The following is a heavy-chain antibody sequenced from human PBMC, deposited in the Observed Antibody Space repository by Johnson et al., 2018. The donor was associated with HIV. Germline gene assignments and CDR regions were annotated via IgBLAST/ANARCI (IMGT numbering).Heavy chain of an antibody. V-gene: IGHV3-66*01. D-gene: IGHD6-19*01. J-gene: IGHJ3*02. CDR1: GFTFSSYG. CDR3: VSSGCQRCAFDI. CDR2: IYSGGKT. Sequence: VQLVESGGGVVQPGRSLRLSCAASGFTFSSYGMHWVRQAPGKGLEWVSVIYSGGKTYYADSVKGRFTISRDNSKNTLYLQMNSLKAEDTAVYYCVSSGCQRCAFDIWGQGTMVTVSS.